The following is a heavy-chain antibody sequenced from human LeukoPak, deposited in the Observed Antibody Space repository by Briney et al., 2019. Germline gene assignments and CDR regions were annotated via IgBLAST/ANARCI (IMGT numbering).Heavy chain of an antibody. CDR3: ARVTMVRGVTTYFYYGMDV. D-gene: IGHD3-10*01. CDR1: GSSISSGDYY. J-gene: IGHJ6*04. CDR2: IYYSGST. Sequence: SETLSLTCTVSGSSISSGDYYWSWIRQPPGKGLEWIGYIYYSGSTYYNPSLKSRVTISVDTSKNQFSLKLSSVTAADTAVYYCARVTMVRGVTTYFYYGMDVWGKGTTVTVSS. V-gene: IGHV4-30-4*01.